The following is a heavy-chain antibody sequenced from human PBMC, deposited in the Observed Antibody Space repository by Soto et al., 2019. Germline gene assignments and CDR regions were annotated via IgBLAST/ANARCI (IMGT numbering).Heavy chain of an antibody. CDR1: GCSFTSYW. D-gene: IGHD2-2*02. V-gene: IGHV5-51*01. J-gene: IGHJ5*02. Sequence: RGESLKISCKGSGCSFTSYWIGWVRQMPGKGLEWMGIIYPGDSDTRYGPSFQGQVTISADKSISTAYLQWSSLKASDTAMYYCARQGPARYCSSTSCYRSNWFDPWGQGTLVTVSS. CDR3: ARQGPARYCSSTSCYRSNWFDP. CDR2: IYPGDSDT.